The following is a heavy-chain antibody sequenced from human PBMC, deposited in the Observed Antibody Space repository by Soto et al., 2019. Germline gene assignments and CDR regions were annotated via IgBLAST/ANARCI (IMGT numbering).Heavy chain of an antibody. CDR3: ARGDTHMINGMDYFDI. CDR1: GFTFSRYW. CDR2: IKQDGTEK. J-gene: IGHJ3*02. Sequence: GGSLRLSCAASGFTFSRYWMNWVRQAPGKGLEWVANIKQDGTEKNYVDSVKGRFTISRDNARKSLYLQMDSLRAEDTAVYFCARGDTHMINGMDYFDIWGRGTMVTVSS. V-gene: IGHV3-7*01. D-gene: IGHD3-16*01.